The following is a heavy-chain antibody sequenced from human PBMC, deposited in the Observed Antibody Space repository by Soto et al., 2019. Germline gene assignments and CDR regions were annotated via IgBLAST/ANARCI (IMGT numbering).Heavy chain of an antibody. CDR2: ISHSGST. Sequence: QLQLQESGSGLVKPSQTLSLTCAVSGGSISSGGYSWSWIRQPPGKGLEWIGYISHSGSTYYNPSRKSRVTISVNRSQNQFSLKLSSVTAADPAVYYCARWFETWGQGTLVTVSS. J-gene: IGHJ5*02. CDR1: GGSISSGGYS. CDR3: ARWFET. V-gene: IGHV4-30-2*01.